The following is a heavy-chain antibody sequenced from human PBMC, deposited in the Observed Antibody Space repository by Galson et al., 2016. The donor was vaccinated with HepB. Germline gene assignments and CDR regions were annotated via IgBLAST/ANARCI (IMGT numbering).Heavy chain of an antibody. CDR1: GFTFDNFA. J-gene: IGHJ5*02. CDR3: ARTNSGSFPWLDP. D-gene: IGHD1-26*01. CDR2: ITVSAVIT. V-gene: IGHV3-23*01. Sequence: SLRLSCAASGFTFDNFAMSWVRQAPGKGLEWVSGITVSAVITHYADSVKGRFTISRDNSKNTLYLQMNSLRAADTAVYYCARTNSGSFPWLDPWGQGTLVTVSS.